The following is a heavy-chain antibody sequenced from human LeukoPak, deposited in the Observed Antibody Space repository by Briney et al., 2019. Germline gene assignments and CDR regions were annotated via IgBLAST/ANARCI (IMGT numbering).Heavy chain of an antibody. V-gene: IGHV4-39*02. Sequence: SETLSLTCTVSGGSISSSSYYWGWIRQPPGKGLEWIGSIYYSGSTYYNPSLKSRVTISVDTSKNQFSLKLSSVTAADTAVYYCAREPGIAAADHFDYWGQGTLVTVSS. CDR3: AREPGIAAADHFDY. D-gene: IGHD6-13*01. J-gene: IGHJ4*02. CDR1: GGSISSSSYY. CDR2: IYYSGST.